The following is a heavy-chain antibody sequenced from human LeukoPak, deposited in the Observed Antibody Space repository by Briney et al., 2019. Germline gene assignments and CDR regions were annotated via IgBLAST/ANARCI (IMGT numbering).Heavy chain of an antibody. CDR1: EFAFSSYA. D-gene: IGHD6-6*01. CDR3: VKGCSSTSSRGMDV. J-gene: IGHJ6*02. CDR2: IRNNGGST. Sequence: GGSLRLSCSASEFAFSSYAMYWVRQAPGKGLEYISSIRNNGGSTYYAGSVKGRLTISRDNSKNTLYLQMNSLRIEDTAVYYCVKGCSSTSSRGMDVWGQGTTVTVSS. V-gene: IGHV3-64D*06.